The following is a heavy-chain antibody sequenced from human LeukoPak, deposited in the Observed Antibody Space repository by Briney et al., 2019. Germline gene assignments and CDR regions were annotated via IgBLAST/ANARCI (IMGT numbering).Heavy chain of an antibody. CDR3: ARYNGYDWGYLDY. J-gene: IGHJ4*02. D-gene: IGHD3-16*01. CDR2: ISPDNGYT. Sequence: ASVKVSCKASGYKFRSYDIIWVRQAPGQGLECMGWISPDNGYTSSAHKIQGRVTMTADTTTSTAYMELRSLRSDDTAVYYGARYNGYDWGYLDYWGQGTLVTVFS. CDR1: GYKFRSYD. V-gene: IGHV1-18*01.